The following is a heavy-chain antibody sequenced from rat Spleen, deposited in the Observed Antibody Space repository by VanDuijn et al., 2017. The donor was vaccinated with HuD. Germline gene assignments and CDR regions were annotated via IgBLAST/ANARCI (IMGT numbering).Heavy chain of an antibody. D-gene: IGHD1-10*01. V-gene: IGHV5S13*01. CDR2: ISSGGGGT. CDR3: ARHGIYNNYGWFAY. J-gene: IGHJ2*01. CDR1: GFTFSSFP. Sequence: EVQLVESGGGLVQPGRSLQLSCAASGFTFSSFPMAWVRQAPQKGLKWVACISSGGGGTYYPDPVKGRFTTSRDNAKTTQYLQMDSLRSEDTASYYCARHGIYNNYGWFAYWGQGVMVTVSS.